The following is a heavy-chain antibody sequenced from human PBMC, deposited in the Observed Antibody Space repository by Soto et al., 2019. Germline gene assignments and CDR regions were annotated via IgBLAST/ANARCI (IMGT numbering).Heavy chain of an antibody. J-gene: IGHJ6*02. CDR2: INPSGGST. Sequence: ASVKVSCKASGYTFTSYAMHWVRQAPGQGPEWMGVINPSGGSTRDAQKFQGRVTLTRDTSTSTVHMELSSLRSEDTAVYYCAREDTADYYGMDVWGQGTTVTVSS. CDR1: GYTFTSYA. CDR3: AREDTADYYGMDV. D-gene: IGHD5-18*01. V-gene: IGHV1-46*01.